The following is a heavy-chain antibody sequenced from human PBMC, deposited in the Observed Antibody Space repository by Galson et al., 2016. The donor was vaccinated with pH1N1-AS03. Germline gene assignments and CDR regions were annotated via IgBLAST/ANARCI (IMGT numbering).Heavy chain of an antibody. CDR2: INAGYGNT. CDR1: GYIFTSYT. V-gene: IGHV1-3*01. D-gene: IGHD2-21*01. J-gene: IGHJ4*02. CDR3: ASEGPRLSDCAYDY. Sequence: SVKVSCKASGYIFTSYTIHWLRQAPGQGLEWVGWINAGYGNTKFSERLQGRITITRNMFARTAYMELSGLRPEDTAVYYCASEGPRLSDCAYDYWGQGALVTVSS.